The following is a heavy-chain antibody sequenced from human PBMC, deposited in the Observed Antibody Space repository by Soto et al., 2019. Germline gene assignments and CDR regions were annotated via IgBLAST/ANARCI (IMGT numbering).Heavy chain of an antibody. CDR1: GYTFTSYD. D-gene: IGHD6-13*01. V-gene: IGHV1-8*01. CDR3: ARGHSSSWYPYYYYYYMDV. Sequence: ASVKVSCKASGYTFTSYDINWVRQATGQGLEWMGWMNPNSGNTGYAQKFQGRVTMTRNTSISTAYMELSSLRSEDTAVYYCARGHSSSWYPYYYYYYMDVWGKGTTVTVSS. J-gene: IGHJ6*03. CDR2: MNPNSGNT.